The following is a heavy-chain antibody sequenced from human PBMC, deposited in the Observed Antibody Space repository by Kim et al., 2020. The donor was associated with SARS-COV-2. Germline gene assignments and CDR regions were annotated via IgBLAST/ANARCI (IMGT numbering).Heavy chain of an antibody. CDR1: GFTFSSYW. V-gene: IGHV3-7*01. D-gene: IGHD4-17*01. CDR2: IKQDGSEK. CDR3: ARPTTVTTAQYFQH. Sequence: GGSLRLSCAASGFTFSSYWMSWVRQAPGKGLEWVANIKQDGSEKYYVDSVKGRFTISRDNAKNSLYLQMNSLRAEDTAVYYCARPTTVTTAQYFQHWGQGTLVTVSS. J-gene: IGHJ1*01.